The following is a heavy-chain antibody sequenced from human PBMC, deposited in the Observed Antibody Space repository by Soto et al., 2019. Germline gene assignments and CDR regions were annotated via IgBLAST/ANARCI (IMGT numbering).Heavy chain of an antibody. D-gene: IGHD6-6*01. CDR2: INHSGST. V-gene: IGHV4-34*01. Sequence: SETLSLTCAVYGGSFSGYYWSWIRQPPGKGLEWIGEINHSGSTNYNPSLKSRVTISVDTSKNQFSLKLSSVTAADTAVYYCARARRSSHYFDYWGQGTLVTVSS. CDR1: GGSFSGYY. CDR3: ARARRSSHYFDY. J-gene: IGHJ4*02.